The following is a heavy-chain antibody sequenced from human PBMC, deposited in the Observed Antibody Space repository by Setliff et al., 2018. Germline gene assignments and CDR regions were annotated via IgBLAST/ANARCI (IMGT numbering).Heavy chain of an antibody. CDR1: GFTFKTYS. CDR2: IIPNFGTT. V-gene: IGHV1-18*01. J-gene: IGHJ1*01. CDR3: VRDAGWQYDDYAGVYFPH. D-gene: IGHD4-17*01. Sequence: ASVKVSCKASGFTFKTYSFSWIRQAPGQGLEWMGGIIPNFGTTSYAQKFQGRVTMTTDTSTSTAYMELRSLRSDDTAVYYCVRDAGWQYDDYAGVYFPHWGQGTLVTVSS.